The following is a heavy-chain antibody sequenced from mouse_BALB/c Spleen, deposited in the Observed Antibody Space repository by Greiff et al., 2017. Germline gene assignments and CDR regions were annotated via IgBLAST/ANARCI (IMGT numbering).Heavy chain of an antibody. J-gene: IGHJ4*01. CDR3: ARWRRGYAMDY. V-gene: IGHV3-2*02. Sequence: VQLKQSGPGLVKPSQSLSLTCTVTGYSITSDYAWNWIRQFPGNKLEWMGYISYSGSTSYNPSLKSRISITRDTSKNQFFLQLNSVTTEDTATYYCARWRRGYAMDYWGQGTSVTVSS. CDR1: GYSITSDYA. CDR2: ISYSGST.